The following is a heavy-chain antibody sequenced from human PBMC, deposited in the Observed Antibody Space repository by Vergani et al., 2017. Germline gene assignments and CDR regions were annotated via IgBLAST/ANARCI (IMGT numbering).Heavy chain of an antibody. CDR3: AKGQQLVFFSVDV. Sequence: EEKLVESGGGLVQPGRSLRLSCEASGFRFDEYAMHWVRRVPGKGLEWVSGVSWNSETIRYADSVKGRFIISRDNAKSSLYLQMDSLRPEDTAHYYCAKGQQLVFFSVDVWGIGTSVTVTA. J-gene: IGHJ6*04. V-gene: IGHV3-9*01. CDR2: VSWNSETI. D-gene: IGHD6-13*01. CDR1: GFRFDEYA.